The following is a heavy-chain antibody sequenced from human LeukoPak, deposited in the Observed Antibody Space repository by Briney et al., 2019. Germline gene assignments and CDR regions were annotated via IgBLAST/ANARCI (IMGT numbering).Heavy chain of an antibody. CDR3: AKDRIDYVRSGHYYSGPYFDY. D-gene: IGHD3-22*01. CDR1: GFTFSSYA. CDR2: ISGSGGST. Sequence: PGGSLRLSCAASGFTFSSYAMSWVRQAPGKGLEWVSAISGSGGSTYYADSVRGRFTISRDNSRNTLYMQMNSLRAEDTAVYYCAKDRIDYVRSGHYYSGPYFDYWGQGSLVTVSS. V-gene: IGHV3-23*01. J-gene: IGHJ4*02.